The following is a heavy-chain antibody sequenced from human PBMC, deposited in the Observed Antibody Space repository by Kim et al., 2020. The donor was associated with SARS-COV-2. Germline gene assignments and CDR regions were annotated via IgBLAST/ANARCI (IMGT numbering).Heavy chain of an antibody. D-gene: IGHD6-13*01. CDR3: ARGVPGEGSSWYVGYFGY. V-gene: IGHV4-59*01. CDR1: GGSISSYY. Sequence: SETLSLTCTVSGGSISSYYWSWIRQLPGKVLEWIGYIYYSGSTNYNPSLKSRVTISVDTPKNQFSLKLSSVTAADTAVYYCARGVPGEGSSWYVGYFGYWGQGTLVTVSS. J-gene: IGHJ4*02. CDR2: IYYSGST.